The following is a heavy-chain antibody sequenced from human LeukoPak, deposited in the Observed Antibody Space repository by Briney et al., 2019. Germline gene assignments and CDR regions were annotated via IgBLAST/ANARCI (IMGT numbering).Heavy chain of an antibody. CDR2: ISSSSSYI. Sequence: GGSLRLSCAASGFTFSSYWMSWVRQAPGKGLEWVSSISSSSSYIYYADSVKGRFTISRDNAKNSLYLQMNSLRAEDTAVYYCASQYYDFWSGYYDYWGQGTLVTVSS. V-gene: IGHV3-21*01. J-gene: IGHJ4*02. D-gene: IGHD3-3*01. CDR3: ASQYYDFWSGYYDY. CDR1: GFTFSSYW.